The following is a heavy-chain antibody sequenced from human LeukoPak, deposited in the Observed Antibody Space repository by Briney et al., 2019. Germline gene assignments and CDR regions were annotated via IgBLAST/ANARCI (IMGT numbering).Heavy chain of an antibody. CDR1: GYTFTSYD. J-gene: IGHJ4*02. D-gene: IGHD2-2*01. CDR3: ARAALYQLXLYPDFDY. CDR2: MNPNSGNT. V-gene: IGHV1-8*01. Sequence: EASVKVSCKASGYTFTSYDINWVRQATGQVLEWMGWMNPNSGNTGYAQKFQGRVTMTRNTSISTAYMELSRLRSDDTAVYYCARAALYQLXLYPDFDYWGQGTLVTVSS.